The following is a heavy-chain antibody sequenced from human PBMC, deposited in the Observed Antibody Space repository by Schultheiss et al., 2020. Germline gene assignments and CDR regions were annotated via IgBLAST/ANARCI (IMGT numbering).Heavy chain of an antibody. V-gene: IGHV3-23*01. CDR2: SSGSSNS. D-gene: IGHD6-6*01. CDR3: AKASSWEFGIAARTLRGLGFDY. CDR1: GFTLSSYA. J-gene: IGHJ4*02. Sequence: GGSLRLSCAASGFTLSSYAMSWVRQAPGKGLEWVSTSSGSSNSYADSVKGRFTISRDNSKNTLYLQMHNLRADDTAVYYCAKASSWEFGIAARTLRGLGFDYWGKGTLVNVYS.